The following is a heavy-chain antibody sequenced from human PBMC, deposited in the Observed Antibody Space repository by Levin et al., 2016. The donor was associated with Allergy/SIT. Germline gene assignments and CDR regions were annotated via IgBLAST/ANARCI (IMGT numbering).Heavy chain of an antibody. CDR3: GRHQVLWGIDP. CDR2: VYFTGST. V-gene: IGHV4-59*01. J-gene: IGHJ5*02. D-gene: IGHD2-2*01. Sequence: SETLSLTCTVSGESIIQNYWSWVRQPPGKGLEWIGNVYFTGSTNYNPSLKSRVTISMDTSKNQFSLNLYSVTAADTAVYYCGRHQVLWGIDPWGHGTRVTVSS. CDR1: GESIIQNY.